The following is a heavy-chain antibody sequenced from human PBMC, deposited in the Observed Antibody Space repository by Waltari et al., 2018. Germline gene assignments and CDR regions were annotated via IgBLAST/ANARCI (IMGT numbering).Heavy chain of an antibody. CDR1: GFTFSSYG. V-gene: IGHV3-33*01. D-gene: IGHD3-10*01. CDR3: ARVLIPHYYGSGLDY. Sequence: QVQLVESGGGVVQPGRSLRLSCAASGFTFSSYGMHWVRQAPGKGLGWVAVIWYDGSNKYYADSVKGRFTIARYNSKNTLYLQMNSLRAEDTAVYYCARVLIPHYYGSGLDYWGQGTLVTVSS. CDR2: IWYDGSNK. J-gene: IGHJ4*02.